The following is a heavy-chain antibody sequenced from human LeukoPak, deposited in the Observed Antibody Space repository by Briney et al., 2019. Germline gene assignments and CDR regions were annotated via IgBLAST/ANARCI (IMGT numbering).Heavy chain of an antibody. CDR2: IYYSGST. D-gene: IGHD7-27*01. CDR3: ARNWGAAGWDNYNGMDV. Sequence: SETLSLTCTVSGGSISSSSYYWGWIRQPPGKGLEWIGSIYYSGSTYYNPCLKSRVTISEDTPKNQFYLKLTPATAADTAVYYCARNWGAAGWDNYNGMDVWGQGTTVIVSS. CDR1: GGSISSSSYY. V-gene: IGHV4-39*07. J-gene: IGHJ6*02.